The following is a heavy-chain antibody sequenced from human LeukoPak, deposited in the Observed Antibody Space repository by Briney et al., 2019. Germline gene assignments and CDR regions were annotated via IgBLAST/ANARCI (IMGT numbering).Heavy chain of an antibody. Sequence: PGGSLRLSCAASEFTFSNHWMHWVRQAPGKGLVWVSHINGDGRTTTYADSVKGRFTISRDNAKNTLYLQVNGLRVDDTAVYYCAGEGHYGMYVWGQGTTVTVSS. CDR2: INGDGRTT. CDR1: EFTFSNHW. V-gene: IGHV3-74*01. J-gene: IGHJ6*02. CDR3: AGEGHYGMYV.